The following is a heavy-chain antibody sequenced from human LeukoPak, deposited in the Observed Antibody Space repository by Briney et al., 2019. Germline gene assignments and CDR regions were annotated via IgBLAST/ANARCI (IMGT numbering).Heavy chain of an antibody. Sequence: SETLSLTCAVYGGSFSGYYWSWIRQPPGKGLVWIGEINHSGSTNYNPSLKSRVTISVDTSKNQFSLKLSSVAAADTAVYYCARANEYYYDSSGYYDYWGQGTLVTVSS. CDR2: INHSGST. CDR1: GGSFSGYY. J-gene: IGHJ4*02. CDR3: ARANEYYYDSSGYYDY. V-gene: IGHV4-34*01. D-gene: IGHD3-22*01.